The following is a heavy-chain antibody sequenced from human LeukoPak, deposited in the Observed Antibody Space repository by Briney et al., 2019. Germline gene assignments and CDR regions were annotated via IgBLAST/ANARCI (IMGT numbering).Heavy chain of an antibody. CDR3: ARSFFQWNYGSCLDS. Sequence: GGSLRLSCAASGFTFSVSWMSWVRQAPGKGLEWVANIKYDGNEKYYVDSVKGRFTISRDNSRSILYLQMNSLRPEDTAVYSCARSFFQWNYGSCLDSWGQGTLVTVSS. CDR2: IKYDGNEK. D-gene: IGHD1-7*01. V-gene: IGHV3-7*01. CDR1: GFTFSVSW. J-gene: IGHJ4*02.